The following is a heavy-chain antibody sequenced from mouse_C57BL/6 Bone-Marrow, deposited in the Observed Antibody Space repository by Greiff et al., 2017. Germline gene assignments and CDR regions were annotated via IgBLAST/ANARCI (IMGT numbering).Heavy chain of an antibody. Sequence: QVQLQQSGPELVTPGASVKLSCKASGYTFTSYDLNWVKQRPGQGLEWIGWIYPRDGRTKYNEKFKGKATLTVDKSSLTAYMELHSLTSDDSAVYFGARDYVSSYWYVDVWCTGTTVTVTS. J-gene: IGHJ1*03. D-gene: IGHD1-1*01. CDR1: GYTFTSYD. CDR3: ARDYVSSYWYVDV. CDR2: IYPRDGRT. V-gene: IGHV1-85*01.